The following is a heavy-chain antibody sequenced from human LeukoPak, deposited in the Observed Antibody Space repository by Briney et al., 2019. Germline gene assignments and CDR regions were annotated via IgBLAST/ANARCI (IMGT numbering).Heavy chain of an antibody. CDR1: GFTFSTYG. Sequence: PGGSLRLSCAASGFTFSTYGMHWVRQAPGKGLEWVTVIWYDGSNRYYADSVKGRFTISRDNSKNTLYLHLSRLRGEDTAVYYCARESVKAFDYWGQGTLVTVSS. J-gene: IGHJ4*02. CDR2: IWYDGSNR. CDR3: ARESVKAFDY. V-gene: IGHV3-33*01.